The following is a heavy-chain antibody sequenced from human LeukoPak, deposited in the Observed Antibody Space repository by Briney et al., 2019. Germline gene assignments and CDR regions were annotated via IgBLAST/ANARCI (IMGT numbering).Heavy chain of an antibody. CDR3: AKDEATSGGVLAS. J-gene: IGHJ5*01. CDR2: MYTGGTT. D-gene: IGHD3-16*01. CDR1: GFTVSGTH. Sequence: GGSLRLSCSASGFTVSGTHMSWVRQAPGKGLEWVSAMYTGGTTYYADSVTGRFTVSRDTSRNTLFLHMNSLRAEDTAVYYCAKDEATSGGVLASWGQGTLVIVSS. V-gene: IGHV3-53*01.